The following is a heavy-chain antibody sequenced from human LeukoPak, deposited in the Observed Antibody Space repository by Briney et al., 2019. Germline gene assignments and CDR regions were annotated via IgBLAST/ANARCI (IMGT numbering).Heavy chain of an antibody. J-gene: IGHJ4*02. CDR2: MYTSGST. CDR1: GGSISSYY. V-gene: IGHV4-4*07. Sequence: SETLSLTCTVSGGSISSYYWSWIRQPAGKGLQWIRRMYTSGSTNYNPSLKSRVTMSVDTSKNQFSLKLSSVTAADTAVYYCAREPSERWLQYKYYFDYWGQGTLVTVSS. CDR3: AREPSERWLQYKYYFDY. D-gene: IGHD5-24*01.